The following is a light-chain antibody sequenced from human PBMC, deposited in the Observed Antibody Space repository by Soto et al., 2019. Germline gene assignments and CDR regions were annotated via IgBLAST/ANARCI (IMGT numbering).Light chain of an antibody. CDR2: DVS. V-gene: IGLV2-14*03. J-gene: IGLJ1*01. CDR1: SSDVGGYNY. CDR3: SSYTTSNTRQIV. Sequence: QSALTQPASVSGSPGQSITISCTGTSSDVGGYNYVSWYRHHPGKAPKLMIYDVSNRPSGVSIRFSGSKSDNTASLTISGLQPEDEADYHCSSYTTSNTRQIVFGTGTKLTVL.